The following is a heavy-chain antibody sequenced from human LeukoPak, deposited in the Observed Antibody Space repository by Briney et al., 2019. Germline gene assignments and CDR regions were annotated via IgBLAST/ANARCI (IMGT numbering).Heavy chain of an antibody. Sequence: PGGSLRLSCAASGFTFSSYAMSWVRQAPGKGLEWVSAISGSGGSTYYADSVKGRFTISRDNSKNTLYLQMNNLRAEDTAVYYCAKDLSVAGYDSSGYLFQHWGQGTLVTVSS. CDR3: AKDLSVAGYDSSGYLFQH. J-gene: IGHJ1*01. D-gene: IGHD3-22*01. CDR1: GFTFSSYA. V-gene: IGHV3-23*01. CDR2: ISGSGGST.